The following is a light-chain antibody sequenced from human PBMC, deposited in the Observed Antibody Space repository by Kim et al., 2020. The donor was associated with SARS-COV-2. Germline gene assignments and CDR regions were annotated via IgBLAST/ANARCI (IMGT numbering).Light chain of an antibody. CDR2: GAS. Sequence: EIVLTQSPGTLSLSPGERATLPCRASQRISSTYLAWYQHKPDQAPRLLIHGASSRATGIPDRFSGSWSGTDFTLTISRLEPEDFAVYYCQQYDRSPNTFGQGTKLEI. J-gene: IGKJ2*01. CDR1: QRISSTY. V-gene: IGKV3-20*01. CDR3: QQYDRSPNT.